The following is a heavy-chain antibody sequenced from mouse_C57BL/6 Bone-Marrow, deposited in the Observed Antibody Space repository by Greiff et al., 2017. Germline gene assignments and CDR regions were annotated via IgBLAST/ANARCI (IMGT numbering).Heavy chain of an antibody. CDR2: IDPSDSYT. CDR1: GYTFTSYW. Sequence: QVQLQQPGAELVMPGASVKLSCKASGYTFTSYWMHWVKQRPGQGLEWIGEIDPSDSYTNYNQKFKGKSTLTVDKSSSTAYMQLSSLTSEDSAVYYCARGWDPAWFAYWGQGTLVTVSA. CDR3: ARGWDPAWFAY. V-gene: IGHV1-69*01. D-gene: IGHD4-1*01. J-gene: IGHJ3*01.